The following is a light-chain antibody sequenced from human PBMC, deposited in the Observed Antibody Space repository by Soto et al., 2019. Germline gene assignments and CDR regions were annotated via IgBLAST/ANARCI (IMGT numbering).Light chain of an antibody. V-gene: IGKV1-39*01. CDR1: QHISNY. Sequence: DIQMTQSPSSLSASIGDRVTITCRANQHISNYVNWYQQRPGKAPRVLIFSASTLQSGVPSRFSGRGSGADFTLTISSLEPEDFGTYFCQQSYSTPGALTCGGGTRVDIK. J-gene: IGKJ4*01. CDR2: SAS. CDR3: QQSYSTPGALT.